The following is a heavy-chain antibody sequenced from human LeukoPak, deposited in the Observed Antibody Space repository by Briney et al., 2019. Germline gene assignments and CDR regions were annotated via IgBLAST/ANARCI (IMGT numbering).Heavy chain of an antibody. Sequence: GGSLRLSCAASGFTFNSYSMDWVRQAPGKGLEWVSYISTDSTTKYYADSVKGRFTIPRDSAKNSLYLQMNGLRDDDTAVYYCAREDDSRGFPYWGQGTLVTVSS. V-gene: IGHV3-48*02. CDR3: AREDDSRGFPY. CDR1: GFTFNSYS. CDR2: ISTDSTTK. J-gene: IGHJ4*02. D-gene: IGHD3-22*01.